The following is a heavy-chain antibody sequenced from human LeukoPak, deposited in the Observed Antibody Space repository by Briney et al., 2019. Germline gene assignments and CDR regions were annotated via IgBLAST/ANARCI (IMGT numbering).Heavy chain of an antibody. J-gene: IGHJ4*02. CDR1: GGSISSYY. V-gene: IGHV4-4*09. CDR3: ARLDTYCSSTSCYKHFDY. D-gene: IGHD2-2*02. CDR2: IYTSGST. Sequence: PSETLSLTCTVPGGSISSYYWSWIRQPPGKGLEWIGYIYTSGSTNYNPSLKSRVTISVDTSKNQFSLKLSSVTAADTAVYYCARLDTYCSSTSCYKHFDYWGQGTLVTVSS.